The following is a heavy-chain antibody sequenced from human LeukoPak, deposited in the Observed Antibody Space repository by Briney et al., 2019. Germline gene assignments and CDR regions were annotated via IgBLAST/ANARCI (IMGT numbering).Heavy chain of an antibody. V-gene: IGHV4-34*01. Sequence: SETLSLTCAVYGGSFSGYYWSWIRQPPGKGLEWIGEINHSGSTNYNPSLKSRVTISVDTSKNQFSLKLSSVTAADTAVYYCASHPRMVAVAGTEYYYGMDVWGQGTTVTVSS. CDR2: INHSGST. J-gene: IGHJ6*02. D-gene: IGHD6-19*01. CDR1: GGSFSGYY. CDR3: ASHPRMVAVAGTEYYYGMDV.